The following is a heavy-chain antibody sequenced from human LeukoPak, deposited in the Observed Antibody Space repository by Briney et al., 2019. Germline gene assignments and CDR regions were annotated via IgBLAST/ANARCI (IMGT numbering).Heavy chain of an antibody. J-gene: IGHJ5*02. V-gene: IGHV3-21*01. CDR2: ISSSSSYI. D-gene: IGHD3-10*01. CDR1: GFTFSSYS. Sequence: GGSLRLSCAASGFTFSSYSMNWVRQAPGKGLEWVSSISSSSSYIYYADSVKGRFTISRDNAKNSLYLPMNSLRAEDTAVYYCARDDDSAITMVRGVTWFDPWGQGTLVTVSS. CDR3: ARDDDSAITMVRGVTWFDP.